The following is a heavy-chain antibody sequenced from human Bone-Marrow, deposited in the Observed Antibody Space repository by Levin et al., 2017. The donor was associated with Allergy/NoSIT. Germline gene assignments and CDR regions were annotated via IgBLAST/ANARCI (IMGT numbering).Heavy chain of an antibody. Sequence: SGPTLVKPTQTLTLTCTFSGFSLSTSGVGVGWIRQPPGKALEWLALIYWDDDKRYSPSLKSRLTITKDTSKNQVVLTMTNMDPVDTATYYCAHSPGNFDWLHPHRNWFDPWGQGTLVTVSS. CDR2: IYWDDDK. CDR1: GFSLSTSGVG. CDR3: AHSPGNFDWLHPHRNWFDP. V-gene: IGHV2-5*02. D-gene: IGHD3-9*01. J-gene: IGHJ5*02.